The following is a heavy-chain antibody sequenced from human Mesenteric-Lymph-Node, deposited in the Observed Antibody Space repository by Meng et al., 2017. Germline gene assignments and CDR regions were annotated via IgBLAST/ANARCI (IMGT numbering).Heavy chain of an antibody. Sequence: QITLKGSGPTLVKPTPTLTLTCTFSGFSFSDNGQGVAWIRQPPGKALEWLALIYWNGEKRYSSSLKSRLTITKDTSKNQVVLTMTNMDPVDTATYYCVRDCTGSSCYPPEAFDVWGQGTMVTVSS. J-gene: IGHJ3*01. V-gene: IGHV2-5*01. D-gene: IGHD2-15*01. CDR3: VRDCTGSSCYPPEAFDV. CDR2: IYWNGEK. CDR1: GFSFSDNGQG.